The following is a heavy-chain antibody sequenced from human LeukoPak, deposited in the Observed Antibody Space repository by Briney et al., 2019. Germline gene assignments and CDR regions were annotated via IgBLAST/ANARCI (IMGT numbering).Heavy chain of an antibody. J-gene: IGHJ4*02. CDR1: GDSISSYY. V-gene: IGHV4-4*07. D-gene: IGHD3-10*01. CDR2: IYTSGST. Sequence: SSETLSLTCTVSGDSISSYYWSWIRQPAGKELEWIGHIYTSGSTNYNPSLKSRVTMSVDTSKNQFSLRLSSVTAADTAVYYCGGGGGGSYYDFDYWGQGTLVTVSS. CDR3: GGGGGGSYYDFDY.